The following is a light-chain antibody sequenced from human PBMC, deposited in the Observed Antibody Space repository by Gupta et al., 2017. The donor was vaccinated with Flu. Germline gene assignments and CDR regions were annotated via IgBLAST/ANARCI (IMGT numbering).Light chain of an antibody. CDR3: GTWDSRLSAAV. J-gene: IGLJ7*01. CDR1: SSNIGNNY. V-gene: IGLV1-51*01. Sequence: QSVLTQPPSVSAAPGQKVTIPCSGSSSNIGNNYVSWYQQLPGTTPKLLIYDNNKRPSGIPDRFSGSKSGTSATLGITGLQTGDEADCYCGTWDSRLSAAVFGGGTQLTVL. CDR2: DNN.